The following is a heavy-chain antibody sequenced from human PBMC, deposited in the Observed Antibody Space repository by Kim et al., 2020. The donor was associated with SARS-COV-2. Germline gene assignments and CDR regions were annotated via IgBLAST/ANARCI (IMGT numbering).Heavy chain of an antibody. J-gene: IGHJ6*02. V-gene: IGHV4-59*11. Sequence: SETLSLTCSVSGASISSHYWTWIRQPPGKGLEWIGLLSNTGNTNYNPSLKSRVTISIDTSKKEVSLKLSSVTAADTAVYFCARICRAWYAVDVWGQGTT. CDR2: LSNTGNT. D-gene: IGHD2-15*01. CDR3: ARICRAWYAVDV. CDR1: GASISSHY.